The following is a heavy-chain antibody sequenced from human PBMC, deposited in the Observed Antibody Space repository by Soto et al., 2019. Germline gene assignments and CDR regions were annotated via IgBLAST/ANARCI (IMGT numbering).Heavy chain of an antibody. CDR1: GGSFSGYY. CDR2: INHSGST. Sequence: QVQLQQWGAGLLKPSETLSLTCAVYGGSFSGYYWSWIRQPPGKGLEWIGEINHSGSTNYNPSLKSRVTISVDTSKNQFSLKLSSVTAADTAVYYCARGRDMDVWGQGTTVTVSS. J-gene: IGHJ6*02. V-gene: IGHV4-34*01. CDR3: ARGRDMDV.